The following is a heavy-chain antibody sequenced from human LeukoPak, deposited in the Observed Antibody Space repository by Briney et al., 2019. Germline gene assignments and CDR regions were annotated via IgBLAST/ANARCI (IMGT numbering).Heavy chain of an antibody. D-gene: IGHD3-10*01. CDR3: ARDSPSGLFDY. J-gene: IGHJ4*02. V-gene: IGHV1-46*01. Sequence: ASVKVFCKASGYTFTSYYMHWVRQAPGQGLEWVGIINPSGGSTSYAQKFQGRVTMTRDMPTSTVYMELSSLRSEDTAVYYCARDSPSGLFDYWGQGTLVTVSS. CDR2: INPSGGST. CDR1: GYTFTSYY.